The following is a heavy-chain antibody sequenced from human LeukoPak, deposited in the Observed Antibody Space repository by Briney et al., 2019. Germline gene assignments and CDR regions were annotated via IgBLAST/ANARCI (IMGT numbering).Heavy chain of an antibody. D-gene: IGHD3-22*01. V-gene: IGHV4-39*02. CDR3: AREGDYYDSSGYLNYAFDI. Sequence: SETLSLTCAVSGGSISSNSYYWGWIRQPPGKGLEWIGSIYYSGSTYYNPSLKSRVTISVDTSKNQFSLKLSSVTAADTAVYYCAREGDYYDSSGYLNYAFDIWGQGTMVTVSS. J-gene: IGHJ3*02. CDR1: GGSISSNSYY. CDR2: IYYSGST.